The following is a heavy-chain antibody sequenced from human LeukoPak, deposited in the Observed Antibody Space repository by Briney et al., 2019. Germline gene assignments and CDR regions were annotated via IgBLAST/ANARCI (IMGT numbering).Heavy chain of an antibody. CDR3: ARDRIWFGELLYLFDY. Sequence: GASVKVSCKASGYIFTGYYMHWVRQAPGQGLEWMGWINPNSGGTNYAQKFQGRVTMTRDTSISTAYMELSRLRSDGTAVYYCARDRIWFGELLYLFDYWGQGTLVTVSS. V-gene: IGHV1-2*02. CDR1: GYIFTGYY. J-gene: IGHJ4*02. CDR2: INPNSGGT. D-gene: IGHD3-10*01.